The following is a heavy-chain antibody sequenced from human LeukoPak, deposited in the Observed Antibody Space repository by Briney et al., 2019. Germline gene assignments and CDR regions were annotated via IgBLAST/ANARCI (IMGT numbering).Heavy chain of an antibody. CDR1: GGSISTYY. Sequence: SETLSLTCTVSGGSISTYYWSWIRQPPGKGLEWIGYIYYSGSTSYNPSLKSRVTISVDTSNNQFSLKLSSVTAADTAVYYCARDTSGYRRGSFDYWGQGTLVTVSS. V-gene: IGHV4-59*01. CDR3: ARDTSGYRRGSFDY. J-gene: IGHJ4*02. CDR2: IYYSGST. D-gene: IGHD3-22*01.